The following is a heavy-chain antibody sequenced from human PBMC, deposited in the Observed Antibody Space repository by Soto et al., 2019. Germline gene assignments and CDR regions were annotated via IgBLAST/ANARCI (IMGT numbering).Heavy chain of an antibody. V-gene: IGHV3-21*01. Sequence: PGGSLRLSCAASGFTFSSYSMNWVRQAPGKGLEWVSSISSSSSYIYYADSVKGRFTISRDNAKNSLYLQMNSLRAEDTAVYYCARDRVLIKYYDILTGQSELPSHYYYYMDVWGKGTTVTVSS. J-gene: IGHJ6*03. CDR1: GFTFSSYS. D-gene: IGHD3-9*01. CDR3: ARDRVLIKYYDILTGQSELPSHYYYYMDV. CDR2: ISSSSSYI.